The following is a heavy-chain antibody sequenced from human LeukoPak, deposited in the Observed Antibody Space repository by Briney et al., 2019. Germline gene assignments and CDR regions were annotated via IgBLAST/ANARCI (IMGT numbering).Heavy chain of an antibody. CDR2: MNPNSGNT. CDR1: GYTFTSYD. Sequence: ASVKVSCKASGYTFTSYDINWVRQATGQGLEWMGWMNPNSGNTGYAQKFQGRVTMTRNTSISTAYMELSSLRSEDTAVYYCAREVDDGSGYQFDYWGQGTLVTVSS. D-gene: IGHD3-22*01. J-gene: IGHJ4*02. V-gene: IGHV1-8*01. CDR3: AREVDDGSGYQFDY.